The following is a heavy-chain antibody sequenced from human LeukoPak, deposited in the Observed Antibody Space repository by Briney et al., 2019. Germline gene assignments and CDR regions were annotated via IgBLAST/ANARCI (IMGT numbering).Heavy chain of an antibody. CDR1: GYTFTSYG. J-gene: IGHJ4*02. D-gene: IGHD3-10*01. Sequence: ASVKVSCKASGYTFTSYGISWVRQAPGQGLEWMGWISAYNGNTNYAQKFQGRVTMTRDTSISTAYMELSRLRSDDTAVYYCARPLRITMVRGVMVYWGQGTLVTVSS. V-gene: IGHV1-18*01. CDR2: ISAYNGNT. CDR3: ARPLRITMVRGVMVY.